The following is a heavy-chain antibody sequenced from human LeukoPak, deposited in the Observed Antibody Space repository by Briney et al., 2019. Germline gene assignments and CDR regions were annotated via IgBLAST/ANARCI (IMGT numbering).Heavy chain of an antibody. Sequence: GGSLRLSCAASGFTFNNAWMSWVRQAPGKGLEWIGRIKSKAEGGTTDYAAPVKGRFTISRDDSEYTLYLQMNSLETDDTAMYYCTTDRIAPDGPQFDYWAREPWSPSPQ. V-gene: IGHV3-15*01. CDR1: GFTFNNAW. CDR2: IKSKAEGGTT. D-gene: IGHD6-13*01. J-gene: IGHJ4*02. CDR3: TTDRIAPDGPQFDY.